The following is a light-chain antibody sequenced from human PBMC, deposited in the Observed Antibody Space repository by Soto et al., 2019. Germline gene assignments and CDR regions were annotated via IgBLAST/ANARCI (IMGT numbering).Light chain of an antibody. CDR1: QSISSY. Sequence: DIQMTQSPSSLSASVGDRVTITCRASQSISSYLNWYQQKPGKAPNLLIYTASSLESGVPSRFSGSGSGTDFTLTIASLQPEDFATYYCQQYNSYSCTFGQGTKLEIK. V-gene: IGKV1-39*01. CDR3: QQYNSYSCT. J-gene: IGKJ2*02. CDR2: TAS.